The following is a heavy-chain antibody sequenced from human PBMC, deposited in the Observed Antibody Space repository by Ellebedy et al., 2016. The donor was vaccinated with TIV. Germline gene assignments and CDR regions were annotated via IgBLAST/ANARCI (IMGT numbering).Heavy chain of an antibody. Sequence: GESLKISCTASGFAVTYNYMNWARQAPGKGLEWVSVIYSGGTTNYADSMKGRFTISRDNSKNTLYLQMSGLRSEDTAVYYCVRDLTSPPPTIAMVGTGPFGYWGQGALVTVSS. CDR3: VRDLTSPPPTIAMVGTGPFGY. D-gene: IGHD6-19*01. CDR1: GFAVTYNY. J-gene: IGHJ4*02. CDR2: IYSGGTT. V-gene: IGHV3-66*02.